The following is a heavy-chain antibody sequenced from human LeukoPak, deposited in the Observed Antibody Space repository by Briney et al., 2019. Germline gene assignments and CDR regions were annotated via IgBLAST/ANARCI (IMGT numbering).Heavy chain of an antibody. V-gene: IGHV3-30*18. D-gene: IGHD3-3*01. CDR1: GFTFSSYG. CDR2: ISYDGSNK. J-gene: IGHJ4*02. Sequence: GGTLRLSCAASGFTFSSYGMSWVRQAPGKGLEWVAVISYDGSNKYYADSVKGRFTISRDNSKNTLFLQMNGLRAEDTAVYYCAKAKSTVFGVPHEGYFDYWGQGTLVTVSS. CDR3: AKAKSTVFGVPHEGYFDY.